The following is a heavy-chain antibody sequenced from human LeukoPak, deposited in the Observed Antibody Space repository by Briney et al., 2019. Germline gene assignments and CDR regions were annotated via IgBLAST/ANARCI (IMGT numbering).Heavy chain of an antibody. D-gene: IGHD3-22*01. Sequence: GSSVKVSCKATGGTSSGYTISWVRQAPGQGLEWMGRISPILGIANNAQKFQGRVTITADKSTSTAYMELSSLRSEDTAVYYCARTSWGIVEFDAFDIWGQGTMVTVSS. J-gene: IGHJ3*02. CDR3: ARTSWGIVEFDAFDI. V-gene: IGHV1-69*02. CDR2: ISPILGIA. CDR1: GGTSSGYT.